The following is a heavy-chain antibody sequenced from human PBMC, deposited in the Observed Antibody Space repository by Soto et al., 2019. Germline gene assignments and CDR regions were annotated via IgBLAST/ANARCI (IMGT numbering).Heavy chain of an antibody. CDR3: AKENQHLVHDY. V-gene: IGHV3-30*18. D-gene: IGHD6-13*01. CDR2: ISHDGSDK. J-gene: IGHJ4*02. CDR1: GFTFRNYG. Sequence: QVQLVESGGGWVRPGRSLRLTFAASGFTFRNYGMHWFRQAPGKGLEWVAVISHDGSDKYYADSMKGRFIISRDNSENTLFLNMNSLTPEDTAVYYCAKENQHLVHDYWGQGTLVTVSS.